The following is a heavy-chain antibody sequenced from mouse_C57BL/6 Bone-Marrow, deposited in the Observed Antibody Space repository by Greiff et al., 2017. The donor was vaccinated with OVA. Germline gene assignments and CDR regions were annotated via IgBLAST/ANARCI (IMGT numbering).Heavy chain of an antibody. D-gene: IGHD2-2*01. V-gene: IGHV1-64*01. CDR1: GYTFTSYW. Sequence: QVQLKQPGAELVKPGASVKLSCKASGYTFTSYWMHWVKQRPGQGLEWIGMIHPNSGSTNYNEKFKSKATLTVDKSSSTAYMQLSSLTSEDSAVYYCARRGLRPYFDYWGQGTTLTVSS. CDR3: ARRGLRPYFDY. J-gene: IGHJ2*01. CDR2: IHPNSGST.